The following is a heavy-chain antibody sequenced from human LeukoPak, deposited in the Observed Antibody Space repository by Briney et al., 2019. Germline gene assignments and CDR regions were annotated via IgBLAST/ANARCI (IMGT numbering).Heavy chain of an antibody. V-gene: IGHV3-7*01. D-gene: IGHD3-22*01. CDR3: AKVYFDPSGVF. J-gene: IGHJ4*02. CDR2: IKEDGSEK. CDR1: GFTFRTYW. Sequence: PGGSLRLSSVASGFTFRTYWMSWVRQAPGKGLEWVGNIKEDGSEKYYVDSVKGRFTMSRDNAKNSLYLQMDNLRVEDTAIYYCAKVYFDPSGVFWGQGALVTVSS.